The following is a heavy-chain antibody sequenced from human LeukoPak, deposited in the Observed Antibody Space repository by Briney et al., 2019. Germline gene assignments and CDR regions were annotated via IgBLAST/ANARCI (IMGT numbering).Heavy chain of an antibody. V-gene: IGHV4-34*01. CDR3: VRDSGGYCSSTSCYPSFYFDY. CDR2: IYHSGST. D-gene: IGHD2-2*03. Sequence: PSETLSLTCAVYGGSFSGYYWSWIRQPPGKGLEWIGSIYHSGSTYYNPSLKSRVTISVDTSKNQFSLMLSSATTADTAVYYCVRDSGGYCSSTSCYPSFYFDYWGQGTLVTVSS. CDR1: GGSFSGYY. J-gene: IGHJ4*02.